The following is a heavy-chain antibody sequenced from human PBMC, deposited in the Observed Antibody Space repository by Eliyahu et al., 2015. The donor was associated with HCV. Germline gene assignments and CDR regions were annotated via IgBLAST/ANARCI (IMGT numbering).Heavy chain of an antibody. Sequence: QVQLQESGPGLVKPSETLSLTCTVXGGSISSYXWSWIRQPPGKGLEWIAYXYYRGSTNYXPSLKSRVTISVDTSKNQFSLKXSSXTAADTAVYYCASGGGGIAVAGTGGWFDPWGQGTLVTVSS. J-gene: IGHJ5*02. CDR2: XYYRGST. CDR1: GGSISSYX. V-gene: IGHV4-59*01. D-gene: IGHD6-19*01. CDR3: ASGGGGIAVAGTGGWFDP.